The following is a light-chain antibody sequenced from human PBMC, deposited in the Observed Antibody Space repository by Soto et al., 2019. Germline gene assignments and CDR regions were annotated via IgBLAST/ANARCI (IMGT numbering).Light chain of an antibody. V-gene: IGKV3-11*01. CDR1: QSVSNY. CDR3: QQRSIWPWT. J-gene: IGKJ1*01. Sequence: EIVLTQSPATLSLSPGERATLSCWASQSVSNYFVWYQQKPGQAPRLLIYDASKRATGIPARFSGSGSGTDFTLTISRLEPEDFAVYYCQQRSIWPWTFGQGTKV. CDR2: DAS.